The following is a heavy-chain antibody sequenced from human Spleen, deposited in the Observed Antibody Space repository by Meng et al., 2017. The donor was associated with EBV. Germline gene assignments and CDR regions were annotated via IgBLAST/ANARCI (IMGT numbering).Heavy chain of an antibody. D-gene: IGHD3-10*01. V-gene: IGHV4-30-2*01. CDR2: IYNSGST. Sequence: QLQLQESGSGLVKPSQTLSLTCAVSGGSISSGAYAWSWIRQPPGKGLEWIGYIYNSGSTYYNPSLKSPVTISVDRSKNQFSLKLSSVTAADTAVYYCARDGRNGAYGSYWFDPWGRGTLVTVSS. CDR1: GGSISSGAYA. J-gene: IGHJ5*02. CDR3: ARDGRNGAYGSYWFDP.